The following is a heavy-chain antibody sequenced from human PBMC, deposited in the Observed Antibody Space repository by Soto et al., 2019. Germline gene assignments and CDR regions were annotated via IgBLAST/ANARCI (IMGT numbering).Heavy chain of an antibody. CDR3: MRGGNYLFDY. V-gene: IGHV4-4*02. CDR2: ISHSGST. CDR1: GGSITSNNW. J-gene: IGHJ4*02. Sequence: SETLSLTCAVSGGSITSNNWWSWVRQPPGKGLEWIGEISHSGSTSYNPSLKSRVTLSLDKSKNQLSLQLSSVTAADTAVYYCMRGGNYLFDYWGQGTLVTVSS. D-gene: IGHD1-7*01.